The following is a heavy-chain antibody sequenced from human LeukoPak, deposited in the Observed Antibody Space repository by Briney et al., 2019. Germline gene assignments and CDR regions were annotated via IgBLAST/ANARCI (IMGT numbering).Heavy chain of an antibody. CDR3: AREGLSEQHFDY. V-gene: IGHV3-33*01. D-gene: IGHD4/OR15-4a*01. CDR2: IWYDGSNK. J-gene: IGHJ4*02. Sequence: GGSLRLSCAASGFTFSSYGMHWVRQAPDKGLEWVAVIWYDGSNKYYADSVKGRFTISRDNSKNTLYLQMNSLRAEDTAVYYCAREGLSEQHFDYWGQGTLVTVSS. CDR1: GFTFSSYG.